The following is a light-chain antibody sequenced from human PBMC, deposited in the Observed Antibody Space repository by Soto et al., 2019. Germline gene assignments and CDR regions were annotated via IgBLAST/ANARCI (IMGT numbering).Light chain of an antibody. V-gene: IGKV3-11*01. CDR3: QQRSYWHLS. CDR2: DAS. CDR1: LSVSSY. J-gene: IGKJ4*01. Sequence: IVLTQSPATLSLSPGERAPLPSMASLSVSSYLASYQQKPGQAPRLLMYDASNSTTGIPATFSGCGSGTDSALAISSLEHEDFAVYYCQQRSYWHLSVGGGTKVEFK.